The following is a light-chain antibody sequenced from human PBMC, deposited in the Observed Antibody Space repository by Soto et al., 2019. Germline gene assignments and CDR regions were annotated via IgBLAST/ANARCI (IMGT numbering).Light chain of an antibody. CDR2: DAS. CDR3: QQYNSYSLT. J-gene: IGKJ1*01. Sequence: DIQLTQSPSFLSASVGDRVTITCRASQGINTYLAWYQQKLGKAPKVLIYDASSLESGVPSRFSGSGSGTEFTLTISSLQPDDFATYYCQQYNSYSLTFGQGTKVDIK. V-gene: IGKV1-5*01. CDR1: QGINTY.